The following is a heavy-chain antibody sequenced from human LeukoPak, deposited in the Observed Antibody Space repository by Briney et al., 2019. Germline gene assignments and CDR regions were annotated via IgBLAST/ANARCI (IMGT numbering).Heavy chain of an antibody. D-gene: IGHD6-19*01. CDR3: ARDYEQWLINGWFDP. V-gene: IGHV4-59*01. Sequence: SETLSLTCTVSGDSISSYYWSWIRQPPGKGLEWVGYIYYSGSTNYNPSLKSRVTISVDTSKNQFSLKLSSVTAADTAVYYCARDYEQWLINGWFDPWGQGTLVTVSS. CDR2: IYYSGST. J-gene: IGHJ5*02. CDR1: GDSISSYY.